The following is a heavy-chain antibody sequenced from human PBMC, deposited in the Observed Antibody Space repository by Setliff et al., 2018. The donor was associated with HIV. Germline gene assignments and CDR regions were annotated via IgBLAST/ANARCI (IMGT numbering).Heavy chain of an antibody. D-gene: IGHD3-16*01. CDR2: IFISGIT. V-gene: IGHV4-4*08. CDR1: GDSISSYY. Sequence: SETLSLTCTVSGDSISSYYWTWIRQPPGKGLEWIGYIFISGITNYNPSLKSRVTISVDSSKNQFSLHLSSVAAADTAVYYCARGMIWGAYYYYMDVWGTGTTVTVSS. J-gene: IGHJ6*03. CDR3: ARGMIWGAYYYYMDV.